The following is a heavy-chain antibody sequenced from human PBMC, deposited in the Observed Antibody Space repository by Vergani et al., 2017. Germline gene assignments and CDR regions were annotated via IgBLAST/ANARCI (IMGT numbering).Heavy chain of an antibody. Sequence: QVQLQQWGAGLLKPSETLSLTCAVYGGSFSGYYWSWIRQPPGKGRGWIGEINHSGSTNYKPSLKIPVTISVDTSKNQFSLRLSYVTAADTAVYYCARGIGYQLLYSYYYYMDVWGKGTTVTVSS. CDR1: GGSFSGYY. D-gene: IGHD2-2*01. CDR3: ARGIGYQLLYSYYYYMDV. J-gene: IGHJ6*03. CDR2: INHSGST. V-gene: IGHV4-34*01.